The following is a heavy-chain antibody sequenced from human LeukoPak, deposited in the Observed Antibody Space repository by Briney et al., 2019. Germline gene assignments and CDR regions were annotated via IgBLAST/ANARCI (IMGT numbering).Heavy chain of an antibody. CDR2: ISVFNNANT. CDR3: SREFPFCGADCFSGVFDI. Sequence: ASVSVSCKASGYTFSSYGINWVRQAPGQGLEWMGWISVFNNANTRYAQNFQGRVTLTTDTSTTTAYMELRSLRSDDTAVYYCSREFPFCGADCFSGVFDIWGQGTVVTVS. CDR1: GYTFSSYG. J-gene: IGHJ3*02. V-gene: IGHV1-18*01. D-gene: IGHD2-21*02.